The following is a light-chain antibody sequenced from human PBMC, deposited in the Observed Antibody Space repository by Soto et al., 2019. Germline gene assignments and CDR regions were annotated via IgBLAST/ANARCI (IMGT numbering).Light chain of an antibody. Sequence: QSALTQPPSASGSPGQSVTISCTGTSSDVGGYKYVSWYQQHPGKAPKLMIYEVSKRPSGVPDRFSGSKSGNTASLTVSGLQAEDEADYYCSSYAGSNPVVFGGGTKLTVL. V-gene: IGLV2-8*01. CDR1: SSDVGGYKY. CDR3: SSYAGSNPVV. J-gene: IGLJ2*01. CDR2: EVS.